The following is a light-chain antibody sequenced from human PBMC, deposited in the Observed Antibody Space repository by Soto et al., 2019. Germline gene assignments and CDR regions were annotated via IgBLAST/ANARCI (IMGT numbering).Light chain of an antibody. V-gene: IGKV3-15*01. CDR2: YAS. Sequence: EIMMNQSPATLSVSPGERATLSCRASQRVSNNLAWYQQKPGQAPRLLIYYASTRATGIPARFSGSGSGTEFTLTISSLQSEDFALYYCQQYNNWPPITFGKGTRLEIK. CDR3: QQYNNWPPIT. CDR1: QRVSNN. J-gene: IGKJ5*01.